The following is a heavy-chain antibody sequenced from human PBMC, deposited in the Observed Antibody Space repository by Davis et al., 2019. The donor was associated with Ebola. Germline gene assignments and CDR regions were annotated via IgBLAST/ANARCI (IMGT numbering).Heavy chain of an antibody. D-gene: IGHD2-8*01. CDR1: GFTFSSYS. CDR2: ISASGADI. J-gene: IGHJ4*02. V-gene: IGHV3-23*01. Sequence: PGGSLRLSCAASGFTFSSYSMNWVRQAPGKGLEWVSGISASGADIKYADSVRGRFSISRDDSKNTLYLQMDSLRAEDTAVFYCAEGGTNNFLGANWGQGTLVTVSS. CDR3: AEGGTNNFLGAN.